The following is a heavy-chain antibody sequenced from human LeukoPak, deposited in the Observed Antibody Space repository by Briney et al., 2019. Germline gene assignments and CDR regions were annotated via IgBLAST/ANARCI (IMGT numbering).Heavy chain of an antibody. CDR3: ARADYDSSGCDY. J-gene: IGHJ4*02. D-gene: IGHD3-22*01. Sequence: PGGSLRLSCAASGFTFDDYGMSWVRHAPGKGMEWVSGINWNGGRTEYADSVKGRFTISRYNAKNSLYLQMNSLRAEDTALYYCARADYDSSGCDYWGQGTLVTVSS. CDR2: INWNGGRT. V-gene: IGHV3-20*04. CDR1: GFTFDDYG.